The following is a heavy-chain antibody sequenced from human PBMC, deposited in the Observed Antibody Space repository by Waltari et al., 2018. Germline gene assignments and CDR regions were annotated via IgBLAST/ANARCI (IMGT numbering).Heavy chain of an antibody. V-gene: IGHV3-30*18. CDR1: GFTFSTCG. CDR2: ISNDGRDK. J-gene: IGHJ4*02. D-gene: IGHD5-12*01. CDR3: VKYSGFDYFFDY. Sequence: QFQLVESGGGVVQPGTSLRLSCAASGFTFSTCGMPWVRQPPGQGLGWVAVISNDGRDKHYADSVKSRFIVSRDNSKNTLYLQINSLRADDTAVYYCVKYSGFDYFFDYWGQGTLVTVSS.